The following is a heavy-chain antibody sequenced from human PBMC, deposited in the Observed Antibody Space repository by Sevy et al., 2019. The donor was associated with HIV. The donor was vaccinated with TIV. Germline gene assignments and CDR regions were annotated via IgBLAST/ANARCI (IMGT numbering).Heavy chain of an antibody. V-gene: IGHV3-23*01. D-gene: IGHD5-18*01. CDR3: VKEVSQYSYSDY. Sequence: GGSLRLSCAASGFTFSNYAMSWVRQTPGKGLEWVSAISGSADVTYYTDSVKGRFTISRDNSKNTVYLQMNSLRAEDTAVYYCVKEVSQYSYSDYWGQGTLVTVSS. CDR2: ISGSADVT. J-gene: IGHJ4*02. CDR1: GFTFSNYA.